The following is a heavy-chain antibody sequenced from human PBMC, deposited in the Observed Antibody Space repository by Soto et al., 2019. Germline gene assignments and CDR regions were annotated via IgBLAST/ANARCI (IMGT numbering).Heavy chain of an antibody. D-gene: IGHD2-21*02. J-gene: IGHJ6*02. V-gene: IGHV3-33*01. CDR2: IWYDGSNK. CDR3: ASEVVTLRAMDV. CDR1: GFTLSSYG. Sequence: QVQLVESGGGVVQPGRSLRLSCAASGFTLSSYGMHWVRQAPGKGLEWVAVIWYDGSNKYYADSVKGRFTISRDNSKNTLYLQMNSLRAEETAVYYCASEVVTLRAMDVWGQGTTVTVSS.